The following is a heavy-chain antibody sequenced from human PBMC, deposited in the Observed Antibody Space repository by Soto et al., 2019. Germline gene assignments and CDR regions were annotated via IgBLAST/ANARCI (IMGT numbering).Heavy chain of an antibody. Sequence: QLQLQESGPGLVKPSETLSLTCTVSGGSISSGNYYWGWIRQPPGKGLEWIGRIHYSGSTYYNSSLQSRVPISVDTSRNQFSLKLTSVTAADTAVYYCATLPHYGDPKAGFWGQGTLVTVSS. V-gene: IGHV4-39*01. CDR1: GGSISSGNYY. J-gene: IGHJ4*02. D-gene: IGHD4-17*01. CDR3: ATLPHYGDPKAGF. CDR2: IHYSGST.